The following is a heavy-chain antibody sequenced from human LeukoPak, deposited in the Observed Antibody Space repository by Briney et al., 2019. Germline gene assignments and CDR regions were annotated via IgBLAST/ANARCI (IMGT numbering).Heavy chain of an antibody. CDR1: GFTFSSYS. D-gene: IGHD3-22*01. V-gene: IGHV3-21*01. Sequence: GGSLRLSCAASGFTFSSYSMNWVRQAPGKGLEWVSSISSSSSYIYYADSVKGRFTISRDNAKNSLYLQMNSLRAEDTAVYYCAREWSGHYYYIDYWGQGTLVTVSS. J-gene: IGHJ4*02. CDR3: AREWSGHYYYIDY. CDR2: ISSSSSYI.